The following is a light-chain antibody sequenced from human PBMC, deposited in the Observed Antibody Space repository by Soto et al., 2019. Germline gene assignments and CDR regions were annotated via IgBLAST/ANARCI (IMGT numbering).Light chain of an antibody. V-gene: IGLV2-14*03. CDR2: DVT. CDR1: STDVGANNY. J-gene: IGLJ2*01. CDR3: SSPVDGTTGV. Sequence: QSALTQPASVSGSPGQSITISCTGTSTDVGANNYVSWYQQHPGRAPKVMIYDVTNRPSGVSNRFSGSKSGNTASLTISGLQAEDEADYYCSSPVDGTTGVFGGGTKLTVL.